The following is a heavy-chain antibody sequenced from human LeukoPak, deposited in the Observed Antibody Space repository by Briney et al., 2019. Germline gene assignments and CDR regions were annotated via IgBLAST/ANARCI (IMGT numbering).Heavy chain of an antibody. V-gene: IGHV4-39*07. CDR2: IYYSGST. CDR1: GGSISSSSYY. Sequence: SETLSLTCTVSGGSISSSSYYWGWIRQPPGKGLEWIGSIYYSGSTYYNPSLKSRATISVDTSKNQFSLKLSSVTAADTAVYYCARVTSYYYGSPFDPWGQGTLVTVSS. D-gene: IGHD3-10*01. CDR3: ARVTSYYYGSPFDP. J-gene: IGHJ5*02.